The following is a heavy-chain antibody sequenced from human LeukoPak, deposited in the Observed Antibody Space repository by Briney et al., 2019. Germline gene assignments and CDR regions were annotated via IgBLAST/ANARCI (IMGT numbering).Heavy chain of an antibody. J-gene: IGHJ4*02. CDR1: GFTFSTYA. CDR3: ARDIALGRIEY. CDR2: ISGSGGST. Sequence: PGGSLRLSCAASGFTFSTYAMSWVRQAPGKGLEWVSAISGSGGSTYYADSVKGRFTISRDNAKNTVYLQMNSLRAEDTAVYYCARDIALGRIEYWGQGTLVTVSS. D-gene: IGHD7-27*01. V-gene: IGHV3-23*01.